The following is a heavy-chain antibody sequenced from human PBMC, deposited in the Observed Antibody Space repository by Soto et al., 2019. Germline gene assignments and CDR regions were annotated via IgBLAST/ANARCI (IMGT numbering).Heavy chain of an antibody. V-gene: IGHV4-34*01. J-gene: IGHJ3*02. CDR3: ARGDSSSWGMTGAFDI. Sequence: PSETLSLTCAVYGVSFSGYYWSWIRQPPGKGLEWIGEINHSGSTNYNPSLKSRVTISVDTHKNQFSLKLSSVTAADRAVYYCARGDSSSWGMTGAFDIWGQGTMVTVSS. CDR1: GVSFSGYY. D-gene: IGHD6-13*01. CDR2: INHSGST.